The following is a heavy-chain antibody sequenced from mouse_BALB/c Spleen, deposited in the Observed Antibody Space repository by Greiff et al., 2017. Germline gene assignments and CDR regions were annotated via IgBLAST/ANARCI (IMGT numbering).Heavy chain of an antibody. D-gene: IGHD2-12*01. CDR2: IDPNSGGT. V-gene: IGHV1S36*01. CDR1: GYTFTSYW. CDR3: TRDRELRRGYYYAMDY. J-gene: IGHJ4*01. Sequence: VQLQQPGAELVKPGASVKLSCKASGYTFTSYWMHWVKQRPGRGLEWIGRIDPNSGGTKYNEKFKSKATLTVDKPSSTAYMQLSSLTSEDSAVYYCTRDRELRRGYYYAMDYWGQGTSVTVSS.